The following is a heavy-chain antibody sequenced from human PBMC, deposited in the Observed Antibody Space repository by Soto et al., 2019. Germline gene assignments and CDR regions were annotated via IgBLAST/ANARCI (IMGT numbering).Heavy chain of an antibody. J-gene: IGHJ6*02. V-gene: IGHV2-70*01. D-gene: IGHD2-8*01. CDR3: ARGMMYAHYYYYGMDV. Sequence: SGPTLLNPTQTLTLTFTFSGFSLSTSGMCVSWIRQPPGKALEWLALIDWDDDKYYSTSLKTRLTISKDTSKNQVVLTMTNMETVDTATYYCARGMMYAHYYYYGMDVWGQGTTVTVSS. CDR2: IDWDDDK. CDR1: GFSLSTSGMC.